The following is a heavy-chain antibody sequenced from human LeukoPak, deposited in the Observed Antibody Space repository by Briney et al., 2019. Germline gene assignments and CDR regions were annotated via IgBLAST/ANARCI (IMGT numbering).Heavy chain of an antibody. CDR3: AGSNGQQLVPLGVDV. Sequence: SETLSLTCTVSGGSISSYYWSWIRQPPGKGLEWIGYIYYSGSTNYNPSLKSRVTISVDTSKNQFSLKLSSVTAADTAVYYCAGSNGQQLVPLGVDVWGKGTTVTVSS. V-gene: IGHV4-59*01. CDR1: GGSISSYY. D-gene: IGHD6-13*01. CDR2: IYYSGST. J-gene: IGHJ6*04.